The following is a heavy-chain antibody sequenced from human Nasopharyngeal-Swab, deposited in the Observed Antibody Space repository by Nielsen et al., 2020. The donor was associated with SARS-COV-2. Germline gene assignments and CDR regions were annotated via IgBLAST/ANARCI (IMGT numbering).Heavy chain of an antibody. D-gene: IGHD6-13*01. CDR2: ISYDGSNK. V-gene: IGHV3-30*18. Sequence: VRQAPGKGLEWVAVISYDGSNKYYADSVKGRFTISRDNSKNTLYLQMNSLRAEDTAVYCCAKDQMSGIAAALQHWGQGTLVTVSS. CDR3: AKDQMSGIAAALQH. J-gene: IGHJ1*01.